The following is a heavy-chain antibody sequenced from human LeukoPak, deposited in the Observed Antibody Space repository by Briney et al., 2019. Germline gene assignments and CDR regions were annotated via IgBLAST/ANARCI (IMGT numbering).Heavy chain of an antibody. Sequence: SETQSLTCSVSGDSISSFFWTWIRQPAGKGLEWIGRVYTSATTNYNPSLKSRVTMSVDTSKNEVSLSLASVTAADTAVYYCARGGQWFDPWGPGTLVIVSS. CDR2: VYTSATT. CDR1: GDSISSFF. D-gene: IGHD3-16*01. J-gene: IGHJ5*02. V-gene: IGHV4-4*07. CDR3: ARGGQWFDP.